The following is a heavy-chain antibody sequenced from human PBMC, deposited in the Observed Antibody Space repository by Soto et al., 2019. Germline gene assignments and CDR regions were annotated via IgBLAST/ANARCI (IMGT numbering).Heavy chain of an antibody. Sequence: QLQLQESGSGLVKPSQTLSLTCAVSGGSISSGGYSWSWIRQPPGKGLEWIGYIYHSGSTYYNPSLKSRVTISVDRSKNQFSLKLSSVTVADTAVYYCARGPPHSHWGQGTLVTVSS. CDR1: GGSISSGGYS. CDR3: ARGPPHSH. J-gene: IGHJ4*02. V-gene: IGHV4-30-2*01. D-gene: IGHD2-21*01. CDR2: IYHSGST.